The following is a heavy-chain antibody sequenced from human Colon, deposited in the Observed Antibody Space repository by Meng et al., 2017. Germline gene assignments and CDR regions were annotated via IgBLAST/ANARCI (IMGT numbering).Heavy chain of an antibody. J-gene: IGHJ5*02. CDR2: TYQNGRP. D-gene: IGHD6-19*01. Sequence: RMPGQGQVKPPGTLHLTLTVPGGSITGSDWGSWSRQTPGKGLEWIGETYQNGRPNYNPSRKSRVTISVDKSKNQFSLNMTSVTAADTAVYYCAREVVVAGTRNWLDPWGQGILVTVSS. V-gene: IGHV4-4*03. CDR1: GGSITGSDW. CDR3: AREVVVAGTRNWLDP.